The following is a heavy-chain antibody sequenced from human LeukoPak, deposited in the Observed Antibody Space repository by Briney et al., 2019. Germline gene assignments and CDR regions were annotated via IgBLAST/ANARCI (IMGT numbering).Heavy chain of an antibody. J-gene: IGHJ6*02. Sequence: PGGSLRLSCAASGFTFSDYYMSCIRQAPGKGLEWVSYISSSSSYTNYADSVKGRFTISRDNAKNSLYLQMNSLRAEYTALYYCARDSVPNYYGSGDYYYGMDVWGQGTTVTVSS. V-gene: IGHV3-11*05. D-gene: IGHD3-10*01. CDR3: ARDSVPNYYGSGDYYYGMDV. CDR1: GFTFSDYY. CDR2: ISSSSSYT.